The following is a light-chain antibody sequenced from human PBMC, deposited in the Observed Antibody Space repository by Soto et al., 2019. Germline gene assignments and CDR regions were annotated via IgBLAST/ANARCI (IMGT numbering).Light chain of an antibody. V-gene: IGKV1-12*01. Sequence: DIQMTQSPSSVSASVGDRVTITCRASQGISSSLAWYQQKPGKAPKLLIYAASSLQSVVPSRFSGSGSVTDFTPAISSLQPEDFATYYGQQANSCPPYTCGRGTRLEIK. CDR3: QQANSCPPYT. J-gene: IGKJ5*01. CDR1: QGISSS. CDR2: AAS.